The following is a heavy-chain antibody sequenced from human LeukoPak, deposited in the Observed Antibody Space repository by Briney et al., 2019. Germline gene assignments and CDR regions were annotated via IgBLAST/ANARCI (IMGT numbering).Heavy chain of an antibody. D-gene: IGHD3-10*01. CDR2: INIISSEI. J-gene: IGHJ3*02. V-gene: IGHV3-48*02. Sequence: GGSLRLSCAASGFTFSSYSMNWVRHAPGKGLEWVSYINIISSEIYYGDSVKGRFTISTDNAKNSVYLQMNSLRDEDTAVYYCARDRAYACDNWGQGTMVTVSS. CDR3: ARDRAYACDN. CDR1: GFTFSSYS.